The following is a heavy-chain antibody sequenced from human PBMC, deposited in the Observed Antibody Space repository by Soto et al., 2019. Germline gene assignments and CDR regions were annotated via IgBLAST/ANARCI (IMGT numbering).Heavy chain of an antibody. V-gene: IGHV3-23*01. Sequence: GGSLRLYRPASGFPITSYAMSYIRKAPGKGLEWVSAISGSGGSTYYADSVKGRFTISRDNSKNTLYLQMNSLRAEDTAVYYCAKNYDTLTGFGPNDFDIWGQGTMVTVS. CDR2: ISGSGGST. CDR1: GFPITSYA. CDR3: AKNYDTLTGFGPNDFDI. J-gene: IGHJ3*02. D-gene: IGHD3-9*01.